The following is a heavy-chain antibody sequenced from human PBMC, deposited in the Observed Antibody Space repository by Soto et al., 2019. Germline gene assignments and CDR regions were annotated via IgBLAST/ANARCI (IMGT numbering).Heavy chain of an antibody. CDR3: ARAQFYSGSGNYRNLMFDP. D-gene: IGHD3-10*01. V-gene: IGHV6-1*01. J-gene: IGHJ5*02. CDR1: GDSVSSNSAA. CDR2: TYYRSKWYN. Sequence: PSQTLSLTCAISGDSVSSNSAAWNWIRQSPSRGLEWLGRTYYRSKWYNDYAVSVKSRITINPDTSKNQFSLQLNSVTPEDTAVYYCARAQFYSGSGNYRNLMFDPWGQGTQVTVSS.